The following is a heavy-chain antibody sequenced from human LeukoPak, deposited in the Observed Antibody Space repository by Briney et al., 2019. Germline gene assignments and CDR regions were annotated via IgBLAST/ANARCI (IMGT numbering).Heavy chain of an antibody. CDR3: ARTEQLGSWFDP. CDR2: ISAYNGNTNYAQNLT. J-gene: IGHJ5*02. V-gene: IGHV1-18*01. D-gene: IGHD6-6*01. CDR1: GYTFTSYG. Sequence: GASVKVSCKASGYTFTSYGISWVRQAPGQGLEWMVWISAYNGNTNYAQNLTNYAQNLQGRVTMTTDTSTSTAYMELRSLRSDDTAVYYCARTEQLGSWFDPWGQGTLATVSS.